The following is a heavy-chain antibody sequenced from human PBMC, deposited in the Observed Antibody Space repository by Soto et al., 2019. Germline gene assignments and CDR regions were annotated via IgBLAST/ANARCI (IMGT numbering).Heavy chain of an antibody. CDR3: VRIRRGDGYTFGY. CDR1: GFSLSNYW. Sequence: EVQLVESGGVSVQPGGSLRLSCAASGFSLSNYWMHWVRQAPGKGLVWVSRINIDGSTTTYADSVKGRFTISRDNAKNTVYLQMNSLRDEETAVYYCVRIRRGDGYTFGYWGQGTLVTVSS. V-gene: IGHV3-74*01. J-gene: IGHJ4*02. CDR2: INIDGSTT. D-gene: IGHD5-12*01.